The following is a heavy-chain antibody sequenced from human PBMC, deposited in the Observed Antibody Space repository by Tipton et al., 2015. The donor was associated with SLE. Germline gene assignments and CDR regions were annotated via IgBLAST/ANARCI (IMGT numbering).Heavy chain of an antibody. J-gene: IGHJ4*03. CDR3: ARAQYSGSYYVKGSFDY. CDR1: GYTFTSYG. Sequence: QSGAEVKKPGASVKVSCKASGYTFTSYGISWVRQAPGQGLECMGWISAYNGNTNYAQKLQGRVTMTTDTSTSTVYMELSSLRSEDAAVYYCARAQYSGSYYVKGSFDYWGQGTLVTVSS. V-gene: IGHV1-18*01. D-gene: IGHD1-26*01. CDR2: ISAYNGNT.